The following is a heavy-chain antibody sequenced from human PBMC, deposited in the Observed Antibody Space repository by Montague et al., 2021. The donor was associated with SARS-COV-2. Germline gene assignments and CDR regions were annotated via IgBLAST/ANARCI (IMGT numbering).Heavy chain of an antibody. CDR3: TRGAPGY. CDR1: GGSFSDYK. J-gene: IGHJ4*02. Sequence: SETLSLTCAVYGGSFSDYKWTWIRQSPGKGLEWLGQISHSGSADYNPSLKSRVTISVDTAKNQSSLKLTSVNVADTAVDYCTRGAPGYWGQGTLVTVSS. V-gene: IGHV4-34*01. CDR2: ISHSGSA.